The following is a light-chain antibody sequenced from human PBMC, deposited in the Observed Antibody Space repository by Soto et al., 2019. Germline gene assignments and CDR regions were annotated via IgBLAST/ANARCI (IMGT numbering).Light chain of an antibody. J-gene: IGKJ4*01. Sequence: IVMTQSPATLSVSPGERATLSCRASQSVSSNLAWYQQKPGQAPRLLIYGASTRATGIPARFSGSGSVTEFTLTISSLQSEDFAVYYCRQYNNWPPVTFGGGTKVEIK. CDR1: QSVSSN. CDR3: RQYNNWPPVT. V-gene: IGKV3-15*01. CDR2: GAS.